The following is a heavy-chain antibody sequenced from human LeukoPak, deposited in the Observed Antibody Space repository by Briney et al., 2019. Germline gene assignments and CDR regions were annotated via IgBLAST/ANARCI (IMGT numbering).Heavy chain of an antibody. J-gene: IGHJ4*02. V-gene: IGHV3-30*18. CDR3: AKGLGDFDY. CDR1: GFTFSSYG. Sequence: GGSLRLSCAASGFTFSSYGMHWVRQAPGKGLEWVAVISYDGSNKYYADSVKGRFTISRDNSKNTLYLQMNSLRAEDTAVYYSAKGLGDFDYWGQGTLVTVSS. CDR2: ISYDGSNK. D-gene: IGHD4-17*01.